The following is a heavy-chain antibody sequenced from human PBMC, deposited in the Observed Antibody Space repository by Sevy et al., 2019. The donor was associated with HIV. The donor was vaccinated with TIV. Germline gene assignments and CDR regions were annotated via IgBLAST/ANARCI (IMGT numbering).Heavy chain of an antibody. CDR3: ARDPGSGSALGAFDI. CDR2: IIPILGIA. D-gene: IGHD3-10*01. V-gene: IGHV1-69*04. J-gene: IGHJ3*02. CDR1: GGTFSSYA. Sequence: ASVKVSCKASGGTFSSYAISWVRQAPGQGLAWMGRIIPILGIANYAQKFQGRVTITADKSTSTAYMELSSLRSEDTAVYYCARDPGSGSALGAFDIWGQGTMVTVSS.